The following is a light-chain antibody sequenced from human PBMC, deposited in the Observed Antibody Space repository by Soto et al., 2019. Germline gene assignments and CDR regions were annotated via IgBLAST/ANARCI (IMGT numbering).Light chain of an antibody. CDR3: CSSASSYTSVV. CDR2: DVT. CDR1: TSDVGNYNY. J-gene: IGLJ2*01. Sequence: QSALTQPRSVSGSPGQSVTISCSGTTSDVGNYNYVSWYQQHPGKAPKLIIYDVTKRPSGVPDRFSGSKSGNTASLIISGLQTEDEAHYYCCSSASSYTSVVFGGGIKLTVL. V-gene: IGLV2-11*01.